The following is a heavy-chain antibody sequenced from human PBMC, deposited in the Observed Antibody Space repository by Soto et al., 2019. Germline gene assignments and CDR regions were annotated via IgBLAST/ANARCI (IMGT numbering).Heavy chain of an antibody. D-gene: IGHD5-18*01. V-gene: IGHV1-69*13. CDR2: IIPIFGTA. J-gene: IGHJ5*02. CDR1: GGTFSSYA. Sequence: ASVKVSCKAYGGTFSSYAISWVRQAPGQGLEWMGGIIPIFGTANYAQKFQGRVTITADESTSTAYMELSSLRSEDTAVYYCARGSYGYPNWFDPWGQGTLVTVSS. CDR3: ARGSYGYPNWFDP.